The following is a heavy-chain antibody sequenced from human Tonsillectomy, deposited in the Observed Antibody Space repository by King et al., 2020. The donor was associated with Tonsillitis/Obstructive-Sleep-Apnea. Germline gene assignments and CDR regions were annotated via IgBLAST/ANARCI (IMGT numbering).Heavy chain of an antibody. CDR1: GFTFNMYG. V-gene: IGHV3-30*18. CDR3: AKDEMQLCSSTSCYLIDY. D-gene: IGHD2-2*01. CDR2: ISYDGSNK. J-gene: IGHJ4*02. Sequence: VQLVESGGGVVQPGRSLRLSCAASGFTFNMYGMHWVRQAPGKGLERLAVISYDGSNKYYADSVKGRFTISRDNSKSTLDLLLNSLRTEDTAVYYCAKDEMQLCSSTSCYLIDYWGQGTLVTVSS.